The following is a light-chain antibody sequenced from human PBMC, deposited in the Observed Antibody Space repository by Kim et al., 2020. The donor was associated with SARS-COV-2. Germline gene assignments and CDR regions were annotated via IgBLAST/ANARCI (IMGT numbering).Light chain of an antibody. CDR1: QGISSY. CDR3: QQLDSYPLT. J-gene: IGKJ1*01. Sequence: IQLTQSPSSLSASVGDRVTITCRASQGISSYLAWYQQKPGKAPKLLIYAASTLQSGVPSRFSGSGSGTYFTLTISSLQPEDSAAYYCQQLDSYPLTFGQGTKVDIK. V-gene: IGKV1-9*01. CDR2: AAS.